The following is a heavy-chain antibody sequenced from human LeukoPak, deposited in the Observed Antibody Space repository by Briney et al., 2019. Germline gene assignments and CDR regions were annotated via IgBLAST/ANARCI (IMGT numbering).Heavy chain of an antibody. J-gene: IGHJ3*02. V-gene: IGHV3-48*04. CDR1: GFTFSSYW. D-gene: IGHD3-9*01. CDR2: ISSSGSTI. CDR3: ARGVRYSRAFDI. Sequence: GGSLRLSCAASGFTFSSYWMSWVRQAPGKGLEWVSYISSSGSTIYYADSVKGRFTISRDNAKNSLYLQMNSLRAEDTAVYYCARGVRYSRAFDIWGQGTMVTVSS.